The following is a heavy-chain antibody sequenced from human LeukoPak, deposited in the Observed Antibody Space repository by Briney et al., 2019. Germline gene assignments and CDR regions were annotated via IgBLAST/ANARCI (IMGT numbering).Heavy chain of an antibody. CDR1: GFTFSSYG. V-gene: IGHV3-33*01. Sequence: PGGSLRLSCAASGFTFSSYGMHWVRQAPGKGLEWVAVIWYDGSNKYYADSVKGRFTISRDNSKNTLYLQMNSLRAEDTAVYYCARASYCSSTSCYAIYYYYGMDVWGQGTTVTVSS. CDR2: IWYDGSNK. D-gene: IGHD2-2*01. J-gene: IGHJ6*02. CDR3: ARASYCSSTSCYAIYYYYGMDV.